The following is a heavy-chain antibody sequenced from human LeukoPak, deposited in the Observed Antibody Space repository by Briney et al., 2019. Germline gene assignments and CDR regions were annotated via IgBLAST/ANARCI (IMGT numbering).Heavy chain of an antibody. CDR2: ISGSGGST. CDR1: GFTVSNYY. J-gene: IGHJ6*02. D-gene: IGHD3-3*01. V-gene: IGHV3-23*01. CDR3: AKSVAIYFYYGLDV. Sequence: QAGGSLRLSCAVSGFTVSNYYMSWVRQTPGKGLEWVSAISGSGGSTYYADSVKGRFTISRDNSKNTLFLQMNSLRAEDTAPYYCAKSVAIYFYYGLDVWGQGTTVTVSS.